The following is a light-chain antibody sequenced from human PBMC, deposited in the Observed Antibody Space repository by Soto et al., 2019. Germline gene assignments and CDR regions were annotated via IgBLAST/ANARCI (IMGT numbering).Light chain of an antibody. J-gene: IGKJ1*01. V-gene: IGKV1-39*01. CDR2: AAS. CDR3: QQSYIAPWT. Sequence: DIQMTQSPSSLSASVGDRVSITCRASQSISTYLNWYQQKPGKVPRLLIYAASSLQSGVPSRFSGSGSGTDFTLNISSLQPEDFATYYCQQSYIAPWTFGQGTKVEIK. CDR1: QSISTY.